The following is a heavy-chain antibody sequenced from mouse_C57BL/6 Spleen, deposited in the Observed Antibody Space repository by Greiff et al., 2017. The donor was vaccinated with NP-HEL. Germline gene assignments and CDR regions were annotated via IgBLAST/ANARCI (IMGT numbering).Heavy chain of an antibody. V-gene: IGHV2-5*01. J-gene: IGHJ4*01. CDR2: IWRGGST. CDR3: AKKRGYDGDYYAMDY. CDR1: GFSLTSYG. Sequence: VQVVESGPGLVQPSQSLSITCTVSGFSLTSYGVHWVRQSPGKGLEWLGVIWRGGSTDYNAAFMSRLSITKDNSKSQVFFKMNSLQADDTAIYYCAKKRGYDGDYYAMDYWGQGTSVTVSS. D-gene: IGHD2-2*01.